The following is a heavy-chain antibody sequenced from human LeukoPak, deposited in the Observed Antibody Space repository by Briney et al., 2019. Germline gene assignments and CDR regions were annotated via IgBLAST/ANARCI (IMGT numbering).Heavy chain of an antibody. CDR3: ARAQMELRD. J-gene: IGHJ4*02. CDR2: IDTYSGNT. D-gene: IGHD1-7*01. Sequence: GASVKVSCKASGYTFTTYGITWVRQAPGQGLVWMGWIDTYSGNTNYAQKVQGRVTMTTDTSTSTAYMELSRLRSDDTAVYYCARAQMELRDWGQGTLVTVSS. V-gene: IGHV1-18*01. CDR1: GYTFTTYG.